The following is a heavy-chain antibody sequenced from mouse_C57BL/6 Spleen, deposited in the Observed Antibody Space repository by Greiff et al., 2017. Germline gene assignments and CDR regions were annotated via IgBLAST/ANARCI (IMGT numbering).Heavy chain of an antibody. V-gene: IGHV1-52*01. CDR1: GYTFTSYW. CDR3: ARWILRGGYFDV. CDR2: IDPSDSET. J-gene: IGHJ1*03. Sequence: QVQLQQPGAELVRPGSSVKLSCKASGYTFTSYWMHWVKQRPIQGLEWIGNIDPSDSETHYNQKFKDKATLTVDKSSSAAYMQLSSLTSEDSAVYYCARWILRGGYFDVWGTGTTVTVSS. D-gene: IGHD2-3*01.